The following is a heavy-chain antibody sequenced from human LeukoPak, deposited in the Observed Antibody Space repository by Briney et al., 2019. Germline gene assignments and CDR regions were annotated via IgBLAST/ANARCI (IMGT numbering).Heavy chain of an antibody. CDR2: LYTGGGT. CDR1: AFSVSDKY. J-gene: IGHJ4*02. V-gene: IGHV3-53*01. CDR3: AGGQMFTSGGFES. D-gene: IGHD6-19*01. Sequence: GGSLRLSCAASAFSVSDKYMSWVRQAPAKGLEWVSVLYTGGGTFYADSVRGRFTISRDNFRNTVSLQMNSLRADDTALYYCAGGQMFTSGGFESWGQGALVTVSS.